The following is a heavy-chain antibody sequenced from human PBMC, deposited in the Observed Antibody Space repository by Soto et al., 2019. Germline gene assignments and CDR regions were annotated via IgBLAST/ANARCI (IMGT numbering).Heavy chain of an antibody. V-gene: IGHV4-4*02. J-gene: IGHJ3*02. Sequence: SETLSLTCAVSSGSISSSNWWSWVRQPPGKGLEWIGEIYHSGSTNYNPSLKSRVTISVDKSKNQFSLKLSSVTAADTAVYYCARFSGVNPTSDDAFDIWGQGTMVTVSS. CDR1: SGSISSSNW. CDR2: IYHSGST. CDR3: ARFSGVNPTSDDAFDI. D-gene: IGHD7-27*01.